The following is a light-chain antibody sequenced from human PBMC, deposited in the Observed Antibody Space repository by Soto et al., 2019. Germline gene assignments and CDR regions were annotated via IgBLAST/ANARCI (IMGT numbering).Light chain of an antibody. CDR3: QQYGSSPWA. V-gene: IGKV3-20*01. Sequence: EIVLTHSPGTLSLSPGERATLSFSASQSVSSSYLAWYQQKPGQAPRLLIYGASSRATGIPDRFSGSGSGTDFTLTISRLEPEDFAVYYCQQYGSSPWAFGQGTKV. J-gene: IGKJ1*01. CDR1: QSVSSSY. CDR2: GAS.